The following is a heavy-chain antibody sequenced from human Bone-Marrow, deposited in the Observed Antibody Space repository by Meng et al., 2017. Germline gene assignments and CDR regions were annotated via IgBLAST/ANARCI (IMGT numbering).Heavy chain of an antibody. D-gene: IGHD3-3*01. CDR2: IGLRGDT. J-gene: IGHJ4*02. CDR1: GLTVRQFD. CDR3: ARERRGYYILY. V-gene: IGHV3-13*01. Sequence: GESLKITCATTGLTVRQFDMHWVRLVTGKGLEWVSAIGLRGDTHYSDSVKGRFTISRDDSKNSLYLQMNRLRPEDTAVYYCARERRGYYILYWGQGTLVTVSS.